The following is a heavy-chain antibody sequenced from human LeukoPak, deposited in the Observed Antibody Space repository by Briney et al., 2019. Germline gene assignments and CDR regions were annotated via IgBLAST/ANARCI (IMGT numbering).Heavy chain of an antibody. D-gene: IGHD2-15*01. V-gene: IGHV1-69*05. J-gene: IGHJ6*03. CDR3: ARGDVVVVAATDYYYYMDV. CDR1: GCTFSSYA. Sequence: SVKVSCKASGCTFSSYAISWVRQAPGQGLEWMGGIIPIFCTANYAQKLQGRVTITTDESTSTAYMELSSLRSEDTAVYYCARGDVVVVAATDYYYYMDVWGKGTTVTVSS. CDR2: IIPIFCTA.